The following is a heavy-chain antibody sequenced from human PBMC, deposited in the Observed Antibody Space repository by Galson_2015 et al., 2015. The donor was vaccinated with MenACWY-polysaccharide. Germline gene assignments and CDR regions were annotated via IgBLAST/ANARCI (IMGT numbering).Heavy chain of an antibody. CDR1: GFTFSGSA. Sequence: SLRLSCAASGFTFSGSAMHWVRRAPGKGLEWVGHIRSKANSYATAYAASVKGRFTISRDDSKNTSYMQMNSLRTEDTSVYYCTGIVPGTNSFDDWGPGTLGPVSS. CDR3: TGIVPGTNSFDD. CDR2: IRSKANSYAT. J-gene: IGHJ4*02. D-gene: IGHD2-2*01. V-gene: IGHV3-73*01.